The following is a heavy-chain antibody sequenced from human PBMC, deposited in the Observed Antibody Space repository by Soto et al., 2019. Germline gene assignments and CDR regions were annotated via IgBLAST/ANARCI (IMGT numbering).Heavy chain of an antibody. CDR1: GYTFINYG. CDR2: ISGYNGDT. Sequence: QVQLVQSGAEVKKPGASVKVSCKASGYTFINYGISWVRQAPGQGLEWMGWISGYNGDTNYALKLQGRVTMTTVTSTSTAYMELRSLRTDDTAGYYCARDPKDGYPANGMDVWGQGTTVTVSS. J-gene: IGHJ6*02. V-gene: IGHV1-18*01. D-gene: IGHD5-12*01. CDR3: ARDPKDGYPANGMDV.